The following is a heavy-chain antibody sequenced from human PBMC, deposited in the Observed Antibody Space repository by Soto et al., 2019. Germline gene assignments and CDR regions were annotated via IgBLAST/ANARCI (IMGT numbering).Heavy chain of an antibody. CDR1: GGSISSYY. V-gene: IGHV4-59*01. CDR2: IYYSGST. D-gene: IGHD2-8*01. Sequence: SETLSLTCTVSGGSISSYYWSWIRQPPGKGLEWIGYIYYSGSTNYNPSLKSRVTISVDTSKNQFSLKLSSVTAADTAVYYCAREECTNGVCHPNYDYWGQGTLVTVSS. CDR3: AREECTNGVCHPNYDY. J-gene: IGHJ4*02.